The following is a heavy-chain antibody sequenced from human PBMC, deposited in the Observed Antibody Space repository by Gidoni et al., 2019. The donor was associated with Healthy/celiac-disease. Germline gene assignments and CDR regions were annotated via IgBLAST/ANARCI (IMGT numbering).Heavy chain of an antibody. CDR1: GFTFSNAW. J-gene: IGHJ4*02. Sequence: EVQLVESGGGLVKPGGSLRRSCAASGFTFSNAWMSWVRQAPGKGLEWVGRIKSKTDGGTTDYAAPVKGRFTISRDDSKNTLYLQMNSLKTEDTAVYYCTTDLSTAMAFDYWGQGTLVTVSS. CDR3: TTDLSTAMAFDY. V-gene: IGHV3-15*01. CDR2: IKSKTDGGTT. D-gene: IGHD5-18*01.